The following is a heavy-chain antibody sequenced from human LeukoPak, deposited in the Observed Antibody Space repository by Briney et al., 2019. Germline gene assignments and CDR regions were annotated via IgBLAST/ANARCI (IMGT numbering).Heavy chain of an antibody. CDR2: ISSSSSNI. CDR1: GFTFSSYS. V-gene: IGHV3-48*01. CDR3: ARDSMDYASFDY. Sequence: GGSLRLSCAASGFTFSSYSMNWARQAPGKGLEWVSYISSSSSNIYYADSVKGRFTISRDNAKNSLYLQMNSLRAEDTAVYYCARDSMDYASFDYWGQGTLVTVSS. J-gene: IGHJ4*02. D-gene: IGHD4-17*01.